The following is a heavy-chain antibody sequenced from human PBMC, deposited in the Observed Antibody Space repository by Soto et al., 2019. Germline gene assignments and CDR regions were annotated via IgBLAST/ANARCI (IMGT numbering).Heavy chain of an antibody. J-gene: IGHJ5*02. CDR1: GFTFSSYG. Sequence: GGSLRLSXEASGFTFSSYGMHWVRQAPGKGLEWVAAISHDGTDRYYANSVKGRFTISRDNSKNTLYLQMNSLRSEDTAIYYCPKGTAVAYQWFDPWGQGTLVTVSS. D-gene: IGHD6-19*01. CDR2: ISHDGTDR. V-gene: IGHV3-30*18. CDR3: PKGTAVAYQWFDP.